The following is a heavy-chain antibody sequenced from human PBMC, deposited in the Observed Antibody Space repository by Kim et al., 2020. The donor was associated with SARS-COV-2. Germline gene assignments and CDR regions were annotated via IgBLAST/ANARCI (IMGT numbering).Heavy chain of an antibody. Sequence: KGRFTISGDNSKNTLYLQMNSLRAEDTAVYYCAREHYYGSGSYSYYGMDVWGQGTTVTVSS. J-gene: IGHJ6*02. CDR3: AREHYYGSGSYSYYGMDV. V-gene: IGHV3-30*07. D-gene: IGHD3-10*01.